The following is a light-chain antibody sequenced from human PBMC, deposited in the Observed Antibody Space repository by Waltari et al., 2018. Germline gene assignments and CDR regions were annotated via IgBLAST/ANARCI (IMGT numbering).Light chain of an antibody. J-gene: IGLJ3*02. CDR2: GNS. CDR3: QSYDSTQSGWV. CDR1: SSNLGADYD. V-gene: IGLV1-40*01. Sequence: QSVLTQPSSVSGAPGQRVTIPCTGSSSNLGADYDVNWYQQLPGTPPKLLIYGNSNRPSRVPDRVSGSTSCTSASLAITGLLPEDEAHYYCQSYDSTQSGWVFGGGTKLTVL.